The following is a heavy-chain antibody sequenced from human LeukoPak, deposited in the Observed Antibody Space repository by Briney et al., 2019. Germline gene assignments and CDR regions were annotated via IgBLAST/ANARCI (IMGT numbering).Heavy chain of an antibody. CDR1: GFIFSSFT. J-gene: IGHJ4*02. D-gene: IGHD3-10*01. CDR3: AKSGSYWYYFDY. V-gene: IGHV3-21*04. CDR2: ISSSSTSI. Sequence: PGGSLRLSCAASGFIFSSFTMNWVRQAPGKGLEWVSSISSSSTSIYYADSVKGRFTISRDNSKNTLFLQMNSLRAEDTAVYYCAKSGSYWYYFDYWGQGTLVTVSS.